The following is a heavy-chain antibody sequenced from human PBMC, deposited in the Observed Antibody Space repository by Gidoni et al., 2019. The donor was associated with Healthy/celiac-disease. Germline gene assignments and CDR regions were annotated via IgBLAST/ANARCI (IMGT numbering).Heavy chain of an antibody. CDR2: INHSGST. CDR1: GGSFSGYY. D-gene: IGHD6-13*01. V-gene: IGHV4-34*01. Sequence: QVQLQQWGAGLLKPSETLSLTCPVYGGSFSGYYWRWIRQPPGKGLEWIGEINHSGSTNYNPSLKGRVTISVDTSKNQFSLKLSSVTAADAAVYYCARAKKGSSSWYYYYYYMDVWGKGTTVTVSS. J-gene: IGHJ6*03. CDR3: ARAKKGSSSWYYYYYYMDV.